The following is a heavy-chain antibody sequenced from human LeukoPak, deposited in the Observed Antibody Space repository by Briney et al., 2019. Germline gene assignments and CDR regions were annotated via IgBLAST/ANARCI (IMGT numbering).Heavy chain of an antibody. CDR3: ARAQVGAISYYFDY. Sequence: GGSLRLSCAASGFTFSSYSMNWVRQAPGKGLEWVSSISSSSSYIYYADSVKGRFTISRDNAKNSLYLQMNSLRAEDTAVYYCARAQVGAISYYFDYWGQGTLVTVSS. CDR1: GFTFSSYS. J-gene: IGHJ4*02. D-gene: IGHD1-26*01. V-gene: IGHV3-21*01. CDR2: ISSSSSYI.